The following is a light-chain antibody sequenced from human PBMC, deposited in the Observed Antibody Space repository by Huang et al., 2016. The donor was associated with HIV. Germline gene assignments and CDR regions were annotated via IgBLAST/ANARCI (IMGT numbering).Light chain of an antibody. CDR1: QSISSY. J-gene: IGKJ2*01. V-gene: IGKV1-39*01. CDR2: AAS. CDR3: QQSYSTPHT. Sequence: DIQMTQSTSSLSASVGDRVTITCRASQSISSYLNWYQQKPGKAPKLLSYAASSLERGVPSRFSGSGSGTDFTLTISSLQPEDFATYYCQQSYSTPHTFGQGTKLEIK.